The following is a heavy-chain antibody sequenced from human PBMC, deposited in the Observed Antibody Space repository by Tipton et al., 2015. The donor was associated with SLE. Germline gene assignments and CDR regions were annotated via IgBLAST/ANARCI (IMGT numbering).Heavy chain of an antibody. CDR2: IYYSGST. J-gene: IGHJ4*02. Sequence: TLFLTCTVPGGSISSHYWSWIRQPPGKGLEWIGYIYYSGSTNYNPCLKSRVTISVDTSKNQFSLKLSSVTAADTAVYYCATYRSSWTRFDYWGQGTLVTVSS. D-gene: IGHD6-13*01. CDR3: ATYRSSWTRFDY. V-gene: IGHV4-59*11. CDR1: GGSISSHY.